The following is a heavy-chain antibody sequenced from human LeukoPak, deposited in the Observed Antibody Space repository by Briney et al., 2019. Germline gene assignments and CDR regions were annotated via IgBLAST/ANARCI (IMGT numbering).Heavy chain of an antibody. D-gene: IGHD3-10*01. CDR1: GFTFSSYS. V-gene: IGHV3-48*04. Sequence: PGGSLRLSCAASGFTFSSYSMNWVRQAPGKGLEWVSYISPTSGTIYYTDSVKGRFTISRDNAKNSLYLQMNSLRAEDTAVYYCARGPYASGSYFPGGYYYYMDVWGKGTTVTISS. CDR2: ISPTSGTI. CDR3: ARGPYASGSYFPGGYYYYMDV. J-gene: IGHJ6*03.